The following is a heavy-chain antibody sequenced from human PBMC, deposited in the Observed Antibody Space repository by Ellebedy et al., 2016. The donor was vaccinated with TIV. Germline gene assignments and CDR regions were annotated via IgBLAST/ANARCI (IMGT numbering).Heavy chain of an antibody. J-gene: IGHJ5*02. CDR3: ARDPGGGGDYGDNWFDP. CDR2: LYKDGKS. V-gene: IGHV3-66*01. D-gene: IGHD4-17*01. Sequence: PGGSLRLSCEASGITVSDYFMNWVRQAPGKGLEWVSVLYKDGKSNYTDSVNGRFTVSRDNSKNTLYLQMDSLRAEDTAVYYCARDPGGGGDYGDNWFDPWGQGTVVTVSS. CDR1: GITVSDYF.